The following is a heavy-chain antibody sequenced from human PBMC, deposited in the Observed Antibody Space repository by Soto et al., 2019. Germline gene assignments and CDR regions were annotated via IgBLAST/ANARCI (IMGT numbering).Heavy chain of an antibody. CDR1: GYTFTSYG. CDR3: ARVPLFCSGGSCYRYFDY. J-gene: IGHJ4*02. V-gene: IGHV1-18*01. Sequence: ASVKVSCKASGYTFTSYGISWVRQAPGQGLEWMGWISAYNGNTNYAQKLQGRVTMTTDTSTSTAYMELRSLRSDDTAVYYCARVPLFCSGGSCYRYFDYWGQGTLVTVSS. CDR2: ISAYNGNT. D-gene: IGHD2-15*01.